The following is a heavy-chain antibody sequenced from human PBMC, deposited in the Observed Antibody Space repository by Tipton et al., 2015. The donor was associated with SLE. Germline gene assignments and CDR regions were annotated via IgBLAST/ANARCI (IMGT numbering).Heavy chain of an antibody. D-gene: IGHD2-15*01. V-gene: IGHV4-34*01. CDR3: AVVAHSENY. CDR2: INHSGST. CDR1: GGSFSGYY. Sequence: TLSLTCAVYGGSFSGYYWSWIRQPPGKGLEWIGEINHSGSTNYSPSLKSRVTISVDTSKNQFSLKLSSVTAADTAVYYCAVVAHSENYWGQGTLVTVSS. J-gene: IGHJ4*02.